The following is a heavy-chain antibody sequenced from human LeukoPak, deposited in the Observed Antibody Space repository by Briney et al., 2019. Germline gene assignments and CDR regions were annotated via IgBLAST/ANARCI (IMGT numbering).Heavy chain of an antibody. CDR3: ARDDYYDSSGYHPTY. J-gene: IGHJ4*02. Sequence: GGSLRLSCAASGFTFSSFGMNWVRQAPGKGLEWVSYISSRSNTIYYGGSVKGRFAISRDNAKNSLFLQMNSLRAEDTAVYYCARDDYYDSSGYHPTYWGQGTLVTVSS. V-gene: IGHV3-48*01. CDR1: GFTFSSFG. D-gene: IGHD3-22*01. CDR2: ISSRSNTI.